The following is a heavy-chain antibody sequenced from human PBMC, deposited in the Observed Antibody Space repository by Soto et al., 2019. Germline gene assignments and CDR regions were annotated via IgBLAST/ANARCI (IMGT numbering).Heavy chain of an antibody. Sequence: SETLSLTCAVYGGSFSDYSWTWIRQPPGKGLEWIGEINDSGSTNYTPSLEKRVTISRDTSKNRFSLKLSSVTAADTAVYYCARGSHKLHSYDSSGFYHYVDYWGQGSLVTVS. CDR1: GGSFSDYS. D-gene: IGHD3-22*01. CDR3: ARGSHKLHSYDSSGFYHYVDY. J-gene: IGHJ4*02. V-gene: IGHV4-34*01. CDR2: INDSGST.